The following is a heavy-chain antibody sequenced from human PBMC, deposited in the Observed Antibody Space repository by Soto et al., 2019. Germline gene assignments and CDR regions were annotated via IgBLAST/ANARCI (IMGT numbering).Heavy chain of an antibody. D-gene: IGHD6-6*01. Sequence: PGGSLRLSCAASGIPSSRYGMHWVRQAPGKGLEWLAVISYDGSNKYYADSVKGRFTISRDNSKNTLYLQMNSLRAEDTAVYYCARATAARAMDDYWGQGTLVTVSS. V-gene: IGHV3-30*03. CDR1: GIPSSRYG. CDR2: ISYDGSNK. J-gene: IGHJ4*02. CDR3: ARATAARAMDDY.